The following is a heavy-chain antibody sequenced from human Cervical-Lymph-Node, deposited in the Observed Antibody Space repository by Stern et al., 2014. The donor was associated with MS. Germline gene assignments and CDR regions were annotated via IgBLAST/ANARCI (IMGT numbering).Heavy chain of an antibody. D-gene: IGHD3-16*01. Sequence: MQLVESGGGVVQPGGSLRLSCAASGFNFNDNVVHWIRQAPGKGLEWVAVMSPSGDIRLYTDSVEGRFSISRDNSRNTLYLQMNSLRPEDTAVYYCAKDLIPGSPDYLDFWGQGTLVTVSS. J-gene: IGHJ4*02. CDR3: AKDLIPGSPDYLDF. CDR1: GFNFNDNV. CDR2: MSPSGDIR. V-gene: IGHV3-30*04.